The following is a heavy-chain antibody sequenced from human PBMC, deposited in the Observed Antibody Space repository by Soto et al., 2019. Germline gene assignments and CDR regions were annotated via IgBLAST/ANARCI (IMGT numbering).Heavy chain of an antibody. CDR3: ASDYDSSGYDY. Sequence: ASVKVSCKASGYTFTSYAMHWVRQAPGQRLEWMGWINAGNGNTKYSQKFQGRVTMTRDASTSTVYMELSSLRSEDTAVYYCASDYDSSGYDYWGQGTLVTVSS. CDR2: INAGNGNT. V-gene: IGHV1-3*01. D-gene: IGHD3-22*01. CDR1: GYTFTSYA. J-gene: IGHJ4*02.